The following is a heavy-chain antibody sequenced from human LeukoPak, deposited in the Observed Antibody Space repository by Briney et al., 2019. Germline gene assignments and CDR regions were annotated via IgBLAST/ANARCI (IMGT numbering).Heavy chain of an antibody. CDR3: GRTPGNTLDY. CDR1: GGSMTSHY. D-gene: IGHD1-14*01. J-gene: IGHJ4*02. Sequence: SETLSLTCSVSGGSMTSHYWTWIRQPPGKGLEWIGYAYHSGSTNYNPSLKSRVTISVDTSKSQFSLKLNSLTAADTAVYYCGRTPGNTLDYWGQGALVTVSS. V-gene: IGHV4-59*11. CDR2: AYHSGST.